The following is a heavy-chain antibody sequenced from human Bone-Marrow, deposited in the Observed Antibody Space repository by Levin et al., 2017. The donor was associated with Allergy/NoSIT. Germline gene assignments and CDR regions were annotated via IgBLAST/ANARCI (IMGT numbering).Heavy chain of an antibody. V-gene: IGHV4-59*08. CDR3: ARRATLTTDHYYYNGMDV. CDR1: GGSISSYF. J-gene: IGHJ6*02. D-gene: IGHD1-26*01. CDR2: IYNTGST. Sequence: SQTLSLTCTVSGGSISSYFWSWVRQPPGKGLEWIVYIYNTGSTNYNPSLKGRVATSVDTSKNQFSLNLTTVTAADPAVYYCARRATLTTDHYYYNGMDVWGQGITVSVSS.